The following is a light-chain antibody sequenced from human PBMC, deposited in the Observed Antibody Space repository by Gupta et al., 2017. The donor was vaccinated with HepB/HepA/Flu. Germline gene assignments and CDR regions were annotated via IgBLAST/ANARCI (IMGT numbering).Light chain of an antibody. CDR2: AAS. CDR1: QSISSY. Sequence: DIQMTQSPSSVSASVGDRVTITCRASQSISSYLNWYQQKPGTAPKLLIYAASSLQSGGPSRFSGSGSGTDLTLTISSLQPEDFSTYYCQQSYSTPFTFGPGTKVDIK. V-gene: IGKV1-39*01. CDR3: QQSYSTPFT. J-gene: IGKJ3*01.